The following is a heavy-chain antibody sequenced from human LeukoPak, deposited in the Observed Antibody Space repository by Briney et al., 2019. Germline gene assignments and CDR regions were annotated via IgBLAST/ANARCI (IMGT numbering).Heavy chain of an antibody. CDR3: TRLGDNS. D-gene: IGHD2-21*01. CDR2: IRNKAINYAT. J-gene: IGHJ4*02. Sequence: GGSLRLSCAASGFSLSGSDIHWVRQPSGKGLEWVGRIRNKAINYATAYAASVKDRFTISRDDSKNTAYLQMNSLKTEDTAVYYCTRLGDNSWGQGTLVTVSS. V-gene: IGHV3-73*01. CDR1: GFSLSGSD.